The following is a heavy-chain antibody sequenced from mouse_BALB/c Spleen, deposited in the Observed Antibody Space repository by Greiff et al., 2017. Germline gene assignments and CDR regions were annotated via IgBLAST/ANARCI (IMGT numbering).Heavy chain of an antibody. D-gene: IGHD1-1*01. J-gene: IGHJ3*01. CDR3: ARWGSSSWFAY. CDR1: GYTFTSYT. CDR2: INPSSGYT. Sequence: VQLQESAAELARPGASVKMSCKASGYTFTSYTMHWVKQRPGQGLEWIGYINPSSGYTEYNQKFKDKTTLTADKSSSTAYMQLSSLTSEDSAVYYCARWGSSSWFAYWGQGTLVTVSA. V-gene: IGHV1-4*02.